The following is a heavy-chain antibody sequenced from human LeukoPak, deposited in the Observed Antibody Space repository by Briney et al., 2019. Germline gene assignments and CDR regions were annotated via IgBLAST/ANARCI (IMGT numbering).Heavy chain of an antibody. CDR3: ARDSGEVGATYFDY. CDR1: GGSLSSYY. J-gene: IGHJ4*02. V-gene: IGHV4-4*07. Sequence: PSETLSLTCTVSGGSLSSYYWSWIRQPAGKGLEWIGRIYTSGSTNYNPSLKSRVTMSVDTSKNQFSLKLSSVTAADTAVYYCARDSGEVGATYFDYWGQGTLVTVSS. D-gene: IGHD1-26*01. CDR2: IYTSGST.